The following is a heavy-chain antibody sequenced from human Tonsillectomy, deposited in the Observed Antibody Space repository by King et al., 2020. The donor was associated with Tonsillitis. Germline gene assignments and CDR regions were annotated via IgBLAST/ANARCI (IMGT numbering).Heavy chain of an antibody. V-gene: IGHV4-59*01. CDR1: AGSINTYY. D-gene: IGHD2-15*01. Sequence: QLQESGPGLVKPSETLSLTCTVSAGSINTYYWSWMRQPPGKGLEWIGYIYSSGSANYNPSLKSRVTISVDTSKNQFSLKLSSVTAADTAVYYCARAPGYCSCGRCFPIFDSWGQGTLVTVSS. CDR2: IYSSGSA. CDR3: ARAPGYCSCGRCFPIFDS. J-gene: IGHJ4*02.